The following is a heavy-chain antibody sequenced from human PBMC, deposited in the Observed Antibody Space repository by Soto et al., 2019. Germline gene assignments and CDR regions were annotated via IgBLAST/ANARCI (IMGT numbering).Heavy chain of an antibody. Sequence: ASVKVSCKASGHSFTDYHMHWVRQAPGQGLEWLGRINPKSGGTSTAQKFQGWVTMTTDTSISTASMELTRLTSDDTAIYYCARGDSTDCSNGVCSFFYNHDMDVWGQGTTVTVSS. D-gene: IGHD2-8*01. CDR2: INPKSGGT. V-gene: IGHV1-2*04. CDR3: ARGDSTDCSNGVCSFFYNHDMDV. J-gene: IGHJ6*02. CDR1: GHSFTDYH.